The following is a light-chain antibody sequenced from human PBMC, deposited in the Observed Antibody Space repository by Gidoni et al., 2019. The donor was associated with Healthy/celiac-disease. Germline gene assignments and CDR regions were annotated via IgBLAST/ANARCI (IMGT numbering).Light chain of an antibody. J-gene: IGKJ3*01. V-gene: IGKV1-9*01. CDR3: QQLNSYPSPSRFT. Sequence: DIQLTQSPSFLSASVGDRVTITCRASQGISSYLAWYQQKPGKAPKLLIYAASTLQSGVPSRFSGSGSGTEFTLTISSLQPEDFATYYCQQLNSYPSPSRFTFGPGTKVDIK. CDR1: QGISSY. CDR2: AAS.